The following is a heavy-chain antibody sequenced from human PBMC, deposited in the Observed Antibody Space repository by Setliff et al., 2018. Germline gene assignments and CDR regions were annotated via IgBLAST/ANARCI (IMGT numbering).Heavy chain of an antibody. Sequence: GGSLSLSCAASGFTFSSYWMSWVRQAPGKGLEWVANIKRDGREIYYVDSVKGRFTISRDNAKNSLYLQMNSLRTEDTAVYYCARDSTWYWYFDLWGRGTLVTVSS. J-gene: IGHJ2*01. CDR3: ARDSTWYWYFDL. CDR1: GFTFSSYW. V-gene: IGHV3-7*03. D-gene: IGHD3-16*01. CDR2: IKRDGREI.